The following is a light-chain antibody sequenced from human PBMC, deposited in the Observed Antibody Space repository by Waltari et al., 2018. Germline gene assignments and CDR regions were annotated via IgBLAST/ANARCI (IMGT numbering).Light chain of an antibody. J-gene: IGLJ2*01. V-gene: IGLV2-14*03. Sequence: QSALTQPASLSGSPGLSLTIPCPGTSSDFGGYYVSWYQQHPGKAPRLIIYDGSNRPSGVSARFSGSKSANTASLTISGLQAEDEADYYCNTYRGSATVVFGGGTRLTVL. CDR3: NTYRGSATVV. CDR1: SSDFGGYY. CDR2: DGS.